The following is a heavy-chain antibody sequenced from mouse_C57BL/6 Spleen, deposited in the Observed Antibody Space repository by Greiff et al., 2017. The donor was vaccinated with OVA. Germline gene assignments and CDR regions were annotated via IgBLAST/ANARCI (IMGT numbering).Heavy chain of an antibody. V-gene: IGHV5-17*01. CDR3: ARSGSSLNWYFDV. CDR1: GFTFSDYG. J-gene: IGHJ1*03. CDR2: ISSGSSTI. Sequence: DVMLVESGGGLVKPGGSLKLSCAASGFTFSDYGMHWVRQAPEKGLEWVAYISSGSSTIYYADTVKGRFTISRDNAKNTLFLQMTSLRSEDTAMYYCARSGSSLNWYFDVWGTGTTVTVSS. D-gene: IGHD1-1*01.